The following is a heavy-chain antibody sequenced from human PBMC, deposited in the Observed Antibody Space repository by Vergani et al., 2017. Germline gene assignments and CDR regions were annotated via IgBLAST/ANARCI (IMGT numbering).Heavy chain of an antibody. CDR1: GYTFSNYY. J-gene: IGHJ6*02. CDR2: INPSGGHT. CDR3: ARAYYDSSGYWGVHYYYGMDV. Sequence: QVQVVQSGAEVKKSGASVKVSCKTSGYTFSNYYMHWVRQAPGQGLEWMGIINPSGGHTNYAQKFQGRVTMTRDTSTSTVYMELSSLRSEDTAVYYCARAYYDSSGYWGVHYYYGMDVWGQGTTVTVSS. D-gene: IGHD3-22*01. V-gene: IGHV1-46*01.